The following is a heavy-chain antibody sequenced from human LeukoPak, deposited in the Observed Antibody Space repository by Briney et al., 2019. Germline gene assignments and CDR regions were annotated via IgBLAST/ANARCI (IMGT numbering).Heavy chain of an antibody. D-gene: IGHD2-15*01. CDR3: ARATQYCSGGSCYSAWVDY. V-gene: IGHV1-18*01. CDR2: ISAYSGNT. Sequence: GASVKVSCKASGYTFTSYGISWVRQAPGQGLEWMGWISAYSGNTNYAQKLQGRVTMTTDTSTSTAYMELRSLRSDDTAVYYCARATQYCSGGSCYSAWVDYWGQGTLVTVSS. J-gene: IGHJ4*02. CDR1: GYTFTSYG.